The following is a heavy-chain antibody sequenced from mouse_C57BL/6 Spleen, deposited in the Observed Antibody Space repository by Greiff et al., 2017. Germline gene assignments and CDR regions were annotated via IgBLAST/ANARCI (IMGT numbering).Heavy chain of an antibody. CDR1: GYAISSYW. J-gene: IGHJ1*03. D-gene: IGHD1-1*01. CDR3: ARGGDYYGSSPWYFDV. Sequence: VQLQESGAELVKPGASVKISCKASGYAISSYWMNWVKQRPGKGLEWIGQIYPGDGDTNYNGKFKGKATLTADKSSSTAYMQLSSLTSEDSAVYFCARGGDYYGSSPWYFDVWGTGTTVTVSS. CDR2: IYPGDGDT. V-gene: IGHV1-80*01.